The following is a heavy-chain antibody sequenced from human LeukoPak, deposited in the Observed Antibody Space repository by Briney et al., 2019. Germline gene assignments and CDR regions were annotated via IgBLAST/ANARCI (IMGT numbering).Heavy chain of an antibody. CDR1: GYTFTSYG. J-gene: IGHJ4*02. Sequence: ASVKVSCMASGYTFTSYGPTWVRQAPGQGLEWMGWISAYNGNTNYAQKLQGRVTMTTDTPTSTAYMELRSLRSDDTAVYYCARGGVRGYDYGLGLYWGQGTLVTVSS. V-gene: IGHV1-18*01. CDR3: ARGGVRGYDYGLGLY. D-gene: IGHD5-12*01. CDR2: ISAYNGNT.